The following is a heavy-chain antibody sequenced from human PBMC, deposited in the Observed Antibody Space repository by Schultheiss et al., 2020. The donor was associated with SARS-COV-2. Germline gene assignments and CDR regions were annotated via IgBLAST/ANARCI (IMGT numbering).Heavy chain of an antibody. V-gene: IGHV1-69*13. CDR1: GYTFTSYA. J-gene: IGHJ6*02. CDR3: ARGICSGGSCYSESQRYYYGMDV. CDR2: IIPIFGTA. D-gene: IGHD2-15*01. Sequence: SVKVSCKASGYTFTSYAISWVRQAPGQGLEWMGGIIPIFGTANYAQKFQGRVTITADESTSTAYMELSSLRSEDTAVYYCARGICSGGSCYSESQRYYYGMDVWGQGTTVTVSS.